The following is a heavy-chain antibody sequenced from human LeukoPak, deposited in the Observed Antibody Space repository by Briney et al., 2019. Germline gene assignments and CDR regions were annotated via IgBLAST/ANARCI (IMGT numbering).Heavy chain of an antibody. V-gene: IGHV5-51*01. CDR1: GYSFATFW. CDR2: IYPVDSDT. CDR3: ANTNYYETSGWASGLSPFDM. J-gene: IGHJ3*02. Sequence: GESLKISCKGSGYSFATFWLAWVRQVPGKGLEWIGVIYPVDSDTRYSPSFQGQVTISVDKSTSTAYLQWSSLKASDTAMYYCANTNYYETSGWASGLSPFDMWGRGTMVTVCS. D-gene: IGHD3-22*01.